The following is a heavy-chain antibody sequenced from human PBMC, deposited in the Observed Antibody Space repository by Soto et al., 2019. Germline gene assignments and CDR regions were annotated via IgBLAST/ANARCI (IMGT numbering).Heavy chain of an antibody. CDR3: ARDVVSSGWYYFDY. CDR1: GGSISSYY. Sequence: PSETLSLTCTVSGGSISSYYWSWIRQPAGKGLEWIGRIYTSGSTNYNPSLKSRVTMSVDTSKNQFSLKLSSVTAADTAVYYCARDVVSSGWYYFDYWGQGTLVPVSS. CDR2: IYTSGST. J-gene: IGHJ4*02. V-gene: IGHV4-4*07. D-gene: IGHD6-19*01.